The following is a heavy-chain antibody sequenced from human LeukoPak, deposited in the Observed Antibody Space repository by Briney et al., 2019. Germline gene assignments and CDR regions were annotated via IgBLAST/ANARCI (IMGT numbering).Heavy chain of an antibody. CDR1: GFTFSDYT. D-gene: IGHD2-21*01. V-gene: IGHV3-21*01. CDR3: ARDESGDNDAFDI. CDR2: ISGSSNYI. Sequence: GGSLRLSCAASGFTFSDYTMNWVRLAQGKGLEWVSSISGSSNYIYYADSVKGRFTISRGNAKNSLYLQMNSLRVEDTAVYYCARDESGDNDAFDIWGQGTMVTVSS. J-gene: IGHJ3*02.